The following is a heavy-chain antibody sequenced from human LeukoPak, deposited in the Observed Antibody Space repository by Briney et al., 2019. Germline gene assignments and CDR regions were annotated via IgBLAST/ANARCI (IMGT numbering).Heavy chain of an antibody. CDR1: GFTFDDYA. CDR2: ISWNSGSI. CDR3: AKDIGYGSGSYLMYYFDY. Sequence: GGFLRLSCAASGFTFDDYAMHWVRQAPGKGLEWVSGISWNSGSIGYADSVKGRFTISRDNAKNSLYLQMNSLRAEDTALYYCAKDIGYGSGSYLMYYFDYWGQGTLVTVSS. V-gene: IGHV3-9*01. J-gene: IGHJ4*02. D-gene: IGHD3-10*01.